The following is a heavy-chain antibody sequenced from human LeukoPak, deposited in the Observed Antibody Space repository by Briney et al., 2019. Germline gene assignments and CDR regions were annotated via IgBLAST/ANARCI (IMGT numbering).Heavy chain of an antibody. D-gene: IGHD3-16*02. J-gene: IGHJ4*02. CDR1: GLTFSGQW. CDR2: IKHDGREK. CDR3: GYTNNFYH. V-gene: IGHV3-7*01. Sequence: PGGSLRLSCVASGLTFSGQWLNWVRQAPGQGLEWVTNIKHDGREKYYVDSVKGRFTISRDDGQNSLSLHVNSVRAEDTAIYYCGYTNNFYHWGQGALVVVSA.